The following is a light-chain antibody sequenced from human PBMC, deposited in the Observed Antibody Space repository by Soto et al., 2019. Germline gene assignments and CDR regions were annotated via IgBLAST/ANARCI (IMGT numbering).Light chain of an antibody. CDR3: QQYNSPT. V-gene: IGKV1-5*01. CDR2: DAS. Sequence: DIQMTQSPSTLSASVGDRVTITCRASQSISSWLAWYQQKPGKAPKLLIYDASSLESGVPSRFSGSGSGTEFTLPISTLQPDVFAIYSGQQYNSPTLGKGTK. CDR1: QSISSW. J-gene: IGKJ2*01.